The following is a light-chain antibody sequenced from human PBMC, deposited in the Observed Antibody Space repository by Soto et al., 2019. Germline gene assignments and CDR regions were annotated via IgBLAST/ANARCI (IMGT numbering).Light chain of an antibody. Sequence: EIVLTQSPGTLSLSPGERVTLSCRASQSVSSNYLAWYQQKPGQPPRLLIYAASSRATGIPDRFSGSGSGTDFTLTISRLEPEDFAVYYCQQYDNSLYTFGQGTKLEIK. CDR2: AAS. V-gene: IGKV3-20*01. CDR1: QSVSSNY. J-gene: IGKJ2*01. CDR3: QQYDNSLYT.